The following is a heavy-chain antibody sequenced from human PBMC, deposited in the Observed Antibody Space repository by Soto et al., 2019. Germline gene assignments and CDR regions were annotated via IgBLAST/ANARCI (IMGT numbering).Heavy chain of an antibody. D-gene: IGHD3-22*01. CDR2: INAGNGNT. CDR3: ARDDSSGYYLPPFDY. Sequence: QVQLVQSGAEVKKPGASVKVSCKASGYTFTSYAMHWVRQAPGQRLEWMGGINAGNGNTKYSQKFQGRATITRDTSXXTAYMELSSLRSEDTAVYYCARDDSSGYYLPPFDYWGQGTLVTVSS. V-gene: IGHV1-3*01. J-gene: IGHJ4*02. CDR1: GYTFTSYA.